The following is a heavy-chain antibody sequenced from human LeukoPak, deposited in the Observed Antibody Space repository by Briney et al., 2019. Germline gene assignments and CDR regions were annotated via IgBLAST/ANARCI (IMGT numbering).Heavy chain of an antibody. V-gene: IGHV3-33*01. Sequence: GGSLRLSCAASGFTFSSYGMHWVRQAPGKGLEWVALIWFDGSNIYYADSVKGRFTISRDKAKKSLYLQMNSLRAEDTAVYYCARGEGPSTLDYWGQGTLVTVSS. J-gene: IGHJ4*02. D-gene: IGHD3-3*02. CDR3: ARGEGPSTLDY. CDR1: GFTFSSYG. CDR2: IWFDGSNI.